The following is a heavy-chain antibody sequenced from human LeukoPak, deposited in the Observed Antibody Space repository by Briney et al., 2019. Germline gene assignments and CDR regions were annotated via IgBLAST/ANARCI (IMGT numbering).Heavy chain of an antibody. J-gene: IGHJ4*02. CDR1: GGSISSYY. V-gene: IGHV4-59*01. D-gene: IGHD6-19*01. Sequence: SETLSLTCTVSGGSISSYYWSWIRQPPGKGLEWIGYIYYSGSTNYNPSLKSRVTISVDTSKNQFSLKLSSVTAADTAVYYCTRGRQWLVFSADYWGQGTLVTVSS. CDR3: TRGRQWLVFSADY. CDR2: IYYSGST.